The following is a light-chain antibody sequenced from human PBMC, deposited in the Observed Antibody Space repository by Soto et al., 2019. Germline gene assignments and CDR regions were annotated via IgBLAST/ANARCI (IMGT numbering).Light chain of an antibody. V-gene: IGKV3-11*01. CDR1: QSVSSY. CDR3: QQRSNWPPYT. J-gene: IGKJ2*01. Sequence: EIVLTQSPATLSLSPGERATLSCRASQSVSSYLAWYQQKPGQAPRLLIYDASNSATGIPARFSASGSGTDFTLTISGLEPEDFAVYYCQQRSNWPPYTGGQGTKLEIK. CDR2: DAS.